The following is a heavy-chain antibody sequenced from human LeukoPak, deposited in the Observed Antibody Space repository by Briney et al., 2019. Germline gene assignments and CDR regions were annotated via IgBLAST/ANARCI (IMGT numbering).Heavy chain of an antibody. CDR1: GFTFSSYE. D-gene: IGHD3-10*01. J-gene: IGHJ4*02. CDR3: ARNYYGSGRSHFDY. Sequence: GGSLRLSCAASGFTFSSYEMNWARQAPGKGLEWVSYISSTGSNIYYADSVKGRFTISRDNAKNSLYLQMNSLRAEDTAVYYCARNYYGSGRSHFDYWGQGTLVTVSS. CDR2: ISSTGSNI. V-gene: IGHV3-48*03.